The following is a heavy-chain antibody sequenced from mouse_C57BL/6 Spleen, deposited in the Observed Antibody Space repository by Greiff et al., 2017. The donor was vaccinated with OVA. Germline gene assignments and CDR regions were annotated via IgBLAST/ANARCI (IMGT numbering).Heavy chain of an antibody. CDR1: GYTFTDYK. CDR2: FDPETGGP. J-gene: IGHJ2*01. D-gene: IGHD2-5*01. V-gene: IGHV1-15*01. Sequence: QVQLKQSGAELVRPGASVTLSCKASGYTFTDYKMNWVKQKPGQGLDWIGLFDPETGGPPYNEKFKGKAILTADKSSSTAYMELRSLTSEDSAVYYCTRDDSNYPYFDYWGQGTTLTVSS. CDR3: TRDDSNYPYFDY.